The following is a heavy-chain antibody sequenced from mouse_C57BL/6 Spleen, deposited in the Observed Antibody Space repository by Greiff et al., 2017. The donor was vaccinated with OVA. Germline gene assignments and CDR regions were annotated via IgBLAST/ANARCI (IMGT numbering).Heavy chain of an antibody. CDR3: SSYDYGAWFAY. CDR1: GYTFTSYW. CDR2: IDPSDSYT. V-gene: IGHV1-50*01. D-gene: IGHD2-4*01. Sequence: QVQLQQPGAELVKPGASVKLSCKASGYTFTSYWMQWVKQRPGTGLEWIGEIDPSDSYTNYNPKVKGKANLTVDTSSSTAYMQLSSLTSEDSAVYYCSSYDYGAWFAYWGQGTLVTVSA. J-gene: IGHJ3*01.